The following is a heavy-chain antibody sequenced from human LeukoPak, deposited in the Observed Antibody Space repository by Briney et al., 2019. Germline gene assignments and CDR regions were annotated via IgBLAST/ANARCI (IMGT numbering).Heavy chain of an antibody. CDR2: INEDETER. D-gene: IGHD3-3*01. CDR1: GFTFSNYW. Sequence: GGSLRLSCVASGFTFSNYWISWLRQTPGKGQEWVANINEDETERYYVAYVEGRFTVSRDNGKNSLYLQMNGLRAEDSAVFYCARARAATYNVFADFWGQGTLVTVSS. CDR3: ARARAATYNVFADF. V-gene: IGHV3-7*03. J-gene: IGHJ4*02.